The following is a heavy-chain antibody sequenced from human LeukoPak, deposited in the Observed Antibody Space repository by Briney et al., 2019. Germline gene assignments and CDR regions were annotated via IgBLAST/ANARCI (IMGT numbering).Heavy chain of an antibody. J-gene: IGHJ4*02. CDR2: IDWDDDK. CDR1: GYSISSGYYW. V-gene: IGHV2-70*11. Sequence: TLSLTCTVSGYSISSGYYWGWIRQPPGKALEWLARIDWDDDKYYSASLKTRLTISKDTSKNQVVLTMTNMDPVDTATYYCARHYGSGSYFIDYWGQGTLVTVSS. CDR3: ARHYGSGSYFIDY. D-gene: IGHD3-10*01.